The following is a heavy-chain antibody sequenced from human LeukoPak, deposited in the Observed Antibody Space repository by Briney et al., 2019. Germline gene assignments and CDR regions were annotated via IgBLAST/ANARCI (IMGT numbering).Heavy chain of an antibody. CDR3: ARVREAVGAFDI. Sequence: PSETLSLTCAIYSESFSGHFWSWIRQPAGKGLEWIGRIYTSGSTNYNPSLKSRVTISVDTSKNQFSLKLSSVTAADTAVYYCARVREAVGAFDIWGQGTMVTVSS. CDR1: SESFSGHF. V-gene: IGHV4-59*10. CDR2: IYTSGST. J-gene: IGHJ3*02. D-gene: IGHD1-26*01.